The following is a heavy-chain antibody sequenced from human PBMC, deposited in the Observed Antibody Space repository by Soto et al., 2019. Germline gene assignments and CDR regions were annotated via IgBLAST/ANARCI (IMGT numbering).Heavy chain of an antibody. CDR2: MNPTSGKT. Sequence: QVQLVQSGAEVKKPGASVKVSCKASGYTFTSYDINWVRQASGQGLEWLGWMNPTSGKTGYAQKFQGRISMTRDTATSTAYVELSSLTYEDSAVDYCARNKWETGDFDSWGHGTLVTVSS. CDR3: ARNKWETGDFDS. CDR1: GYTFTSYD. J-gene: IGHJ4*01. D-gene: IGHD1-26*01. V-gene: IGHV1-8*01.